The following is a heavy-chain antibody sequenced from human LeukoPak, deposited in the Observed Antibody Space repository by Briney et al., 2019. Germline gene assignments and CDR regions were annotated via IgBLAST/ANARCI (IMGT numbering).Heavy chain of an antibody. V-gene: IGHV4-38-2*02. J-gene: IGHJ2*01. CDR3: ARAGAVAAYWYFDL. Sequence: SETLSLTCTVSGYSISSGYYWGWIRQPPGKGLEWIGSIYHSGSTYYNPSLKSRVTISVDTSKNQFSLKLSSVIAADTAVYYCARAGAVAAYWYFDLWGRGTLVTVSS. D-gene: IGHD6-19*01. CDR1: GYSISSGYY. CDR2: IYHSGST.